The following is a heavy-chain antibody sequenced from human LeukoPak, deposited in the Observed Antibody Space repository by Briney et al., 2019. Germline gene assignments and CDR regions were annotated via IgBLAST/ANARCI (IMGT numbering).Heavy chain of an antibody. CDR1: GGSISSYY. D-gene: IGHD5-18*01. J-gene: IGHJ6*03. CDR2: IYYSGST. V-gene: IGHV4-59*01. CDR3: ARAVGYSYALGYYYYYYMDV. Sequence: SETLSLTCTVSGGSISSYYWSWIRQPPGKGLEWIGYIYYSGSTNYNPSLKSRVTISVDTSKNQFSLKLSSVTAADTTVYYCARAVGYSYALGYYYYYYMDVWGKGTTVTISS.